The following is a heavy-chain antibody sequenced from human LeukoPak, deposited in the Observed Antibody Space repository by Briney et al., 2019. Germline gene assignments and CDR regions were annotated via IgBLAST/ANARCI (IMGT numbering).Heavy chain of an antibody. D-gene: IGHD1-26*01. Sequence: GGSLRLSCAASGFIFINAWMSWVRQAPGKGLEWVGRIKSKADGGTTDYAASVKGRFTISRDNSENTLQMNSLKTEDTAVYYCTTEYEGSGSAFDIWGQGTMVTVSS. CDR3: TTEYEGSGSAFDI. V-gene: IGHV3-15*01. J-gene: IGHJ3*02. CDR1: GFIFINAW. CDR2: IKSKADGGTT.